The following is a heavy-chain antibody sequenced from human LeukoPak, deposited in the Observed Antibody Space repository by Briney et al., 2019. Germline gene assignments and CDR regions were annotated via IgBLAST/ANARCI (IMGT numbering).Heavy chain of an antibody. CDR2: IYSGGST. D-gene: IGHD3-22*01. CDR3: AKFPYYDSNLEYFDY. Sequence: GGSLRLSCAASGFTVSSNYVSWVRQAPGKGLEWVSVIYSGGSTYYADSVKGRFTISRDSSKNTLYLQMNSLRAEDTAVYYCAKFPYYDSNLEYFDYWGQGTLVTVSS. CDR1: GFTVSSNY. J-gene: IGHJ4*02. V-gene: IGHV3-53*01.